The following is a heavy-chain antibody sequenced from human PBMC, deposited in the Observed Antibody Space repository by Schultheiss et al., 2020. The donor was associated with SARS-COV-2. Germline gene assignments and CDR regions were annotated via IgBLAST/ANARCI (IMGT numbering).Heavy chain of an antibody. CDR1: GFTFSSHA. CDR2: IHGGGNT. V-gene: IGHV3-66*01. D-gene: IGHD3-16*01. CDR3: ARDGVGLGANYYYYGMDV. J-gene: IGHJ6*02. Sequence: GGSLRLSCAASGFTFSSHAITWVRQAPEKGLEYISVIHGGGNTYYADSVKGRFTISRDNAKNSLYLQMNSLRAEDTAVYYCARDGVGLGANYYYYGMDVWGQGTTVTVSS.